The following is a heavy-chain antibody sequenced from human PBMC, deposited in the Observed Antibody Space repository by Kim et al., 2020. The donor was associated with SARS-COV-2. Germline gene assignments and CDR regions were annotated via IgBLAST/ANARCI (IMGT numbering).Heavy chain of an antibody. D-gene: IGHD2-21*02. CDR2: IRSKAYGGTT. J-gene: IGHJ6*02. Sequence: GGSLRLSCTASGFTFGDYAMSWFRQAPGKGLEWVGFIRSKAYGGTTEYAASVKGRFTISRDDSKSIAYLQMNSLKTEDTAVYYCTRATYCGGDCYSRWDFYYYGMDVWGQGTTVTVSS. V-gene: IGHV3-49*03. CDR3: TRATYCGGDCYSRWDFYYYGMDV. CDR1: GFTFGDYA.